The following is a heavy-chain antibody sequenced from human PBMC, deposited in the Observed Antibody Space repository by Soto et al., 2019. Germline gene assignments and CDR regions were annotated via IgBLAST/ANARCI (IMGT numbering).Heavy chain of an antibody. J-gene: IGHJ4*02. CDR1: GFTFNNYW. D-gene: IGHD6-13*01. CDR2: IKQDGSDK. V-gene: IGHV3-7*05. CDR3: ARRYFGSSWSAFDC. Sequence: GGSLRLSCVASGFTFNNYWMSWVRQAPGKGLEWVANIKQDGSDKYYVDSVKGRFTISRDNAENSLFLQMNSLRAEDTAVYYCARRYFGSSWSAFDCWGQGTLVTVSS.